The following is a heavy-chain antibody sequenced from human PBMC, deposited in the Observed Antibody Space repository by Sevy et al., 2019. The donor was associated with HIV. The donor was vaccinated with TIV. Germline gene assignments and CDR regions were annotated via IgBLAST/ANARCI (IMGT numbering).Heavy chain of an antibody. CDR1: GFTFGSYT. CDR2: ISQTYDGSKK. CDR3: ARDNSGYFFFDY. Sequence: GGSLRLSCAASGFTFGSYTLHWVRQAPGKGLEWVALISQTYDGSKKYYTDSVQGRFTISRDNSKNTLYLQMDSPRPEDTAVYYCARDNSGYFFFDYWGQGILVTVSS. D-gene: IGHD3-22*01. J-gene: IGHJ4*02. V-gene: IGHV3-30-3*01.